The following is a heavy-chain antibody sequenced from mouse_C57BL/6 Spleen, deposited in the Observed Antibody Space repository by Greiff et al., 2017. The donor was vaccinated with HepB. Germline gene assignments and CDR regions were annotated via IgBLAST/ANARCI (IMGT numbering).Heavy chain of an antibody. D-gene: IGHD2-1*01. Sequence: EVQVVESGGGLVKPGGSLKLSCAASGFTFSSYAMSWVRQTPEKRLEWVATISDGGSYTYYPDNVKGRFTISRDNAKNNLYLQMSHLKSEDTAMYYCARESVYYGNFDYWGQGTTLTVSS. V-gene: IGHV5-4*01. CDR2: ISDGGSYT. CDR3: ARESVYYGNFDY. J-gene: IGHJ2*01. CDR1: GFTFSSYA.